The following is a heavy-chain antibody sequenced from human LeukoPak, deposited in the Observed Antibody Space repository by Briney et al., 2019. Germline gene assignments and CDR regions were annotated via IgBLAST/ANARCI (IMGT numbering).Heavy chain of an antibody. J-gene: IGHJ3*02. CDR1: GFTFDDYG. Sequence: GGSLRLSCAASGFTFDDYGMSWVRQAPGKGLEWVANIKEDESEKYYVGSVKGRFTISRDNAKNSLYLQMNSLRAEDTAVYYCARLGATRAFDMWGQGTMVTVSS. D-gene: IGHD1-26*01. V-gene: IGHV3-7*01. CDR2: IKEDESEK. CDR3: ARLGATRAFDM.